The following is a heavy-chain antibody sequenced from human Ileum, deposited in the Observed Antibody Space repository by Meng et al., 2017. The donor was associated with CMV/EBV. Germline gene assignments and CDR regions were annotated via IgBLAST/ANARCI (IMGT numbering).Heavy chain of an antibody. Sequence: SGLTFNNYPMHWIRQAPGKGLEWVAVIGYDGVFKFHADPVKGRFTISRDDSKNTLYLQMDSLRVEDTAVYYCARDPRIGSPDYFDHWGQGVLVTVSS. CDR2: IGYDGVFK. CDR3: ARDPRIGSPDYFDH. D-gene: IGHD1-26*01. V-gene: IGHV3-30*04. J-gene: IGHJ4*02. CDR1: GLTFNNYP.